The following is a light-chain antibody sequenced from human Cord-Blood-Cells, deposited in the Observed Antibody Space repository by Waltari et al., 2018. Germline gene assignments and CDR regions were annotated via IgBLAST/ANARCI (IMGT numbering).Light chain of an antibody. V-gene: IGKV1-8*01. J-gene: IGKJ1*01. Sequence: AIRMTRPPSSPPASTGERVTIPCRASQGISSYLAGYQQKPGKAPKLLIYAASTLQSGVPSRFSGSGSGTDFTLTISCLQSEDFATYYSQQYYSYPWTFGQGTKVEIK. CDR1: QGISSY. CDR2: AAS. CDR3: QQYYSYPWT.